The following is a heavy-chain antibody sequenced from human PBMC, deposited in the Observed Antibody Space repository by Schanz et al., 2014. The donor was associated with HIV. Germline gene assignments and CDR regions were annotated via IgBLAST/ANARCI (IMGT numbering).Heavy chain of an antibody. CDR1: GFTFNDYY. Sequence: VQLLESGGGLVKPGGSLRLSCAASGFTFNDYYMTWIRQAPGKGLEWVSYISDTGTTTYYADSVNGRFTISRDNAKKSMFLQMNSLRGEDTAVYYCAREKDLGYSSTLGFWGQGTLVTVSS. D-gene: IGHD6-13*01. V-gene: IGHV3-11*01. J-gene: IGHJ4*02. CDR2: ISDTGTTT. CDR3: AREKDLGYSSTLGF.